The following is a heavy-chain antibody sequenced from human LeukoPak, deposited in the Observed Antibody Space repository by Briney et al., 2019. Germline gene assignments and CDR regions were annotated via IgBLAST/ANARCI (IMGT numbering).Heavy chain of an antibody. CDR2: IYYSGST. CDR3: ARQVEMATINY. D-gene: IGHD5-12*01. V-gene: IGHV4-39*01. Sequence: SETLSLTCTVSGGSISSSSYYWGWIRQPPGKGLEWIGSIYYSGSTYYNPSLKSRVTISVDTSKNQFSLKLSSVTAADTAVYYCARQVEMATINYWGQGTPVTVSS. J-gene: IGHJ4*02. CDR1: GGSISSSSYY.